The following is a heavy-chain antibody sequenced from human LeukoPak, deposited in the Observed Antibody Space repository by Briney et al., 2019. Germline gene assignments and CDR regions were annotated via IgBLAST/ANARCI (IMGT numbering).Heavy chain of an antibody. CDR1: GFSFSSSS. J-gene: IGHJ4*02. D-gene: IGHD2-2*02. CDR2: ISSSGKYI. CDR3: SRGVSRDISCYTA. V-gene: IGHV3-21*01. Sequence: GGSLRLSCAASGFSFSSSSMNWVRQAPGRGLEWVSSISSSGKYIYYADSMKGRFTVSRDNARSLVYLEMNSLRAEDTAIYYCSRGVSRDISCYTAWGQGTLVTVSS.